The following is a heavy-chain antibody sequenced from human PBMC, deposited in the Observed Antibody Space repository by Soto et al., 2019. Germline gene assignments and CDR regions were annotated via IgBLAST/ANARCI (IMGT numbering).Heavy chain of an antibody. CDR2: INHSGST. CDR3: ARLSGARRYHDFWSGYWNYGMDV. V-gene: IGHV4-34*01. Sequence: PSETLSLTCAVYGGSFSGYYWSWIRQPPGKGLEWIGEINHSGSTNYNPSLKSRVTISVDTSKNQFSLKLSSVTAADTAVYYCARLSGARRYHDFWSGYWNYGMDVWGQGTTVTVSS. CDR1: GGSFSGYY. D-gene: IGHD3-3*01. J-gene: IGHJ6*02.